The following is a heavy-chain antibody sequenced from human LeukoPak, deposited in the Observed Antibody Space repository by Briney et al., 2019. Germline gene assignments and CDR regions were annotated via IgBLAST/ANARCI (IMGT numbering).Heavy chain of an antibody. D-gene: IGHD1-1*01. CDR3: AKSRNYFDY. V-gene: IGHV3-23*01. Sequence: GGSLRLSCAASGFTFSSYAMNWVRQAPGKGLEWVSAISGSGSNTYYADSVKGRFTVSRDSSKNTLYLQMNSLRAEDTAVYYCAKSRNYFDYWGQGTLVTVSS. CDR1: GFTFSSYA. J-gene: IGHJ4*02. CDR2: ISGSGSNT.